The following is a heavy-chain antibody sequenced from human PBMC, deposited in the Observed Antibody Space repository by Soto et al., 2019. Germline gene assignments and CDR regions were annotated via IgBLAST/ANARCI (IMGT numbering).Heavy chain of an antibody. CDR2: INHSGST. V-gene: IGHV4-34*01. D-gene: IGHD5-12*01. CDR3: AGQSGYVLFEFDY. Sequence: PSETLSLTCAGFGGSFSGYYWSWIRQPPGKGLEGIEEINHSGSTKYDPTLKRRVTISVDTSKNQFSLKLSSVTAADTAVYYCAGQSGYVLFEFDYWGEGTGVTV. CDR1: GGSFSGYY. J-gene: IGHJ4*02.